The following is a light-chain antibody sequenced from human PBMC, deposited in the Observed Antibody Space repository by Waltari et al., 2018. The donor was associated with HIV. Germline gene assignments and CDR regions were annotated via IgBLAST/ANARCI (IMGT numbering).Light chain of an antibody. J-gene: IGKJ1*01. V-gene: IGKV1-5*03. Sequence: DIQMTQSPSTLSASVGDRVTITCRASQSIGSWLAWYQQKPGKAPKLLIYKASSLEIWVPSRFSGSGSGTEFTLTISSLQPDDFATYYCQQGRTFGQGTKVEIK. CDR3: QQGRT. CDR2: KAS. CDR1: QSIGSW.